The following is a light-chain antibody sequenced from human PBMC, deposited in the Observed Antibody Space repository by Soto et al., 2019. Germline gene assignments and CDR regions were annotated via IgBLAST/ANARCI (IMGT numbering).Light chain of an antibody. J-gene: IGLJ1*01. V-gene: IGLV2-8*01. CDR3: ISHAGTSNV. Sequence: QSALTQPPSASGSLGQSVAISCTGTSSDVGATDYVSWYQHHSGKAPKLLLYEVNKRPSGVPDRFSGSKSGNTASLTVSVLQADDEAVYYCISHAGTSNVLGTGTKVTVL. CDR2: EVN. CDR1: SSDVGATDY.